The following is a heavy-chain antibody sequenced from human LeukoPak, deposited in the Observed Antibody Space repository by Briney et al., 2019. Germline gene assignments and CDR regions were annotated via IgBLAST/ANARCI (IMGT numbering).Heavy chain of an antibody. CDR3: ARGPYYYDSSGYYYFDY. V-gene: IGHV3-21*01. Sequence: GGSLRLSCAASGFTFSSYSMSWVRQAPGKGLEWVSSISSSASYIYYADSLKGRFTISRDNAKNSLYLQMNSLRAEDTAVYYRARGPYYYDSSGYYYFDYWGQGTLVTVSS. CDR2: ISSSASYI. CDR1: GFTFSSYS. D-gene: IGHD3-22*01. J-gene: IGHJ4*02.